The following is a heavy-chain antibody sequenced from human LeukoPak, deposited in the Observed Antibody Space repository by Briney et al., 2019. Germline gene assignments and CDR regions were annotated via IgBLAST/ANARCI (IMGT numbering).Heavy chain of an antibody. CDR1: GFTFDDYG. CDR3: ARGYSYGLESLNPYYYYMDV. J-gene: IGHJ6*03. V-gene: IGHV3-20*04. D-gene: IGHD5-18*01. CDR2: INWNGGST. Sequence: GGSLRLSCAASGFTFDDYGMSWVRQAPGKGLEWVSDINWNGGSTDYADSVKGRFTISRDNAKNSLYLQMNSLRAEDTAVYYCARGYSYGLESLNPYYYYMDVWGKGTTVTVSS.